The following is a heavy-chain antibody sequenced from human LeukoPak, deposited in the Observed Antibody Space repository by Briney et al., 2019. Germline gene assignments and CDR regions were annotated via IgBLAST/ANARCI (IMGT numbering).Heavy chain of an antibody. D-gene: IGHD3-10*01. CDR2: INSDGTST. V-gene: IGHV3-74*01. J-gene: IGHJ4*02. Sequence: PGGSLRLSCAVSGFTFSSYWMHWVRQAPGKGLVWVSRINSDGTSTNYADSVKGRFTISRDNAKNTLYLQMNSLRAEDTAVYYCGRINGAESDWGQGTLVTVSS. CDR1: GFTFSSYW. CDR3: GRINGAESD.